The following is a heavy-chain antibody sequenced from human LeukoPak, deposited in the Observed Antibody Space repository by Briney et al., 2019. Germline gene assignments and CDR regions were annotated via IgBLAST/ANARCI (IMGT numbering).Heavy chain of an antibody. Sequence: GGSLRLSCAASGFTFNRYWMSWVRQAPGKGLEWVANIKQDGSEKYYVDSVKGRFTISRDNAKNSLYLQMNSLRAEDTAVYYCARDRSGNYDFWSGYPNGGFDPWGQGTLVTVSS. J-gene: IGHJ5*02. CDR3: ARDRSGNYDFWSGYPNGGFDP. V-gene: IGHV3-7*01. CDR1: GFTFNRYW. D-gene: IGHD3-3*01. CDR2: IKQDGSEK.